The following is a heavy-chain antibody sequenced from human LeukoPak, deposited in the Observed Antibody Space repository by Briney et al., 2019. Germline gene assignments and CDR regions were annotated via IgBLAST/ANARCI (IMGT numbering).Heavy chain of an antibody. CDR3: GRGGYQLLWY. D-gene: IGHD2-2*01. CDR2: IKQDGSEK. Sequence: GGSLRLSCAASGFTFSTYWMSWVRQAPGTGLEWVASIKQDGSEKSYVDSVKGRFTISRDNAKNSLYLQMNSLRAEDTAVYYCGRGGYQLLWYWAQEPRFPVPS. V-gene: IGHV3-7*04. J-gene: IGHJ4*02. CDR1: GFTFSTYW.